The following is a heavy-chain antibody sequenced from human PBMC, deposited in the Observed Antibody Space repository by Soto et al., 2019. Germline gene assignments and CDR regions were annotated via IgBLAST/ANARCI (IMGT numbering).Heavy chain of an antibody. D-gene: IGHD3-16*01. CDR2: ISSGGSTK. CDR3: GRGGGGSYDYVWVSYSQGAFDV. Sequence: QVQLVESGGGLVKPGGSLRLSCAASGFMFSDYYMSWIRQAPGKGLEWVSYISSGGSTKYYADSVKGRFTISRDNAKKALRRQVRGLRAEDAVISYCGRGGGGSYDYVWVSYSQGAFDVWGQGTMVTVSS. J-gene: IGHJ3*01. CDR1: GFMFSDYY. V-gene: IGHV3-11*01.